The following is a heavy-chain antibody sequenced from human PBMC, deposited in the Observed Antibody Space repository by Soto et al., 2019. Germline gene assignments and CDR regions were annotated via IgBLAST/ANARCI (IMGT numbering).Heavy chain of an antibody. V-gene: IGHV1-69*12. CDR2: IIPIFGTA. D-gene: IGHD5-18*01. Sequence: QVQLVQSGAEVKKPGSSVKVSCKASGGTFSSYAISWVRQAPGQGLEWMGGIIPIFGTANYAQKFQGRVTITADESTRTAYTELSSLRSEDTAMYYCARTNTAMVTGWFDPWGQGPLVTVSS. CDR1: GGTFSSYA. J-gene: IGHJ5*02. CDR3: ARTNTAMVTGWFDP.